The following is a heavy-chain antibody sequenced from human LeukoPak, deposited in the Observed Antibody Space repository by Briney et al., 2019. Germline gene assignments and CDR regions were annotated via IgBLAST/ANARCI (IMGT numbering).Heavy chain of an antibody. CDR2: INHSGST. V-gene: IGHV4-34*01. D-gene: IGHD3-3*01. CDR3: ARTQQQPRGSAYYDFWSGYPNSHRYFQH. CDR1: GGSFSGYY. J-gene: IGHJ1*01. Sequence: SETLSLTCAVYGGSFSGYYWSWIRQPPGKGLEWIGEINHSGSTNYNPSFKSRVTISVDTSKNQFSLKLSSVTAADTAVYYCARTQQQPRGSAYYDFWSGYPNSHRYFQHWGQGTLVTVSS.